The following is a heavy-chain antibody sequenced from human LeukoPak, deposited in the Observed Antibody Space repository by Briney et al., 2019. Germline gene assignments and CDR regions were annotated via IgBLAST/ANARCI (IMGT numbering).Heavy chain of an antibody. Sequence: SETLSLTCTVSGGSISSGGYYWSWIRQPPGKGLEWIGYIYHSGSTYYNPSLKSRVTISVDRSKNQFSLKLSSVTAADTAVYYCARCTDSSGYSLYYYYYMDVWGKGTTVTVSS. CDR3: ARCTDSSGYSLYYYYYMDV. CDR1: GGSISSGGYY. D-gene: IGHD3-22*01. CDR2: IYHSGST. J-gene: IGHJ6*03. V-gene: IGHV4-30-2*01.